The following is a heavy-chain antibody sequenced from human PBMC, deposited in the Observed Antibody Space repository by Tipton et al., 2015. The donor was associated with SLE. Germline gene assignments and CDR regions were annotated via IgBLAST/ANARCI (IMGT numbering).Heavy chain of an antibody. V-gene: IGHV3-48*03. CDR1: RFTFSNSD. CDR2: ISTSGSTI. Sequence: GSLRLSCAASRFTFSNSDMNWVRQAPGRGLEWVSYISTSGSTIYYADSVKGRFTISRDNAKSSLYLQMNGLRAEDTAIYYCARGVSGTSGYWGQGTLVTVSS. D-gene: IGHD1-7*01. CDR3: ARGVSGTSGY. J-gene: IGHJ4*02.